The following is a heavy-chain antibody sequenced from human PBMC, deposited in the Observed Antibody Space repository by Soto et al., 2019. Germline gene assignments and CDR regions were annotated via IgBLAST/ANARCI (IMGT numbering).Heavy chain of an antibody. J-gene: IGHJ4*02. CDR2: ISSSSSYT. CDR3: AKENWGRYRYPTS. D-gene: IGHD3-16*02. CDR1: GFTFSSYS. V-gene: IGHV3-21*04. Sequence: PGGSLRLSCAASGFTFSSYSMNWVRQAPGKGLEWVSSISSSSSYTYYADSVKGRFTISRDNSKNTLYLEMNSLRAEDTAVYYCAKENWGRYRYPTSWGQGTQVTVSS.